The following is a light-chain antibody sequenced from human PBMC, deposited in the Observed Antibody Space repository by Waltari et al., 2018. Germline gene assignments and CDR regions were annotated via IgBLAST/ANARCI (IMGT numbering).Light chain of an antibody. CDR1: ESVRSH. J-gene: IGKJ1*01. CDR3: QQYXNXWT. Sequence: EIVMTQSPATLSVSPGERATLSCRASESVRSHLAWFQQKPGQAPRLLVYHASTRATGXPXXXXGSGSXXXXTLTIXXXQSEDFAVYYCQQYXNXWTXGQGTKVEVK. CDR2: HAS. V-gene: IGKV3-15*01.